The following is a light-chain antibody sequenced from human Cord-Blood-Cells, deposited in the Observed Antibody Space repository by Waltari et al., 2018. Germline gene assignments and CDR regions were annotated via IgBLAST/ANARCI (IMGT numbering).Light chain of an antibody. V-gene: IGLV1-44*01. CDR2: SNN. CDR3: AAWDDSLNGWV. CDR1: SSNIGSNT. Sequence: ISCSGSSSNIGSNTVNWYQQLPGTAPKLIIYSNNQRPSGVPDRFSGSKSGTSASLAISGLQSEDEADYYCAAWDDSLNGWVFGGGTKLTVL. J-gene: IGLJ3*02.